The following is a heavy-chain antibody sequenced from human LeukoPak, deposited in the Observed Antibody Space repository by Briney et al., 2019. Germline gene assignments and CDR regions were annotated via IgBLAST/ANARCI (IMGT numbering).Heavy chain of an antibody. V-gene: IGHV4-61*01. CDR1: GGSVSSGSYY. CDR2: IYYSGST. CDR3: ARRVAAAGRGFDY. D-gene: IGHD6-13*01. Sequence: KASETLSLTCTVSGGSVSSGSYYWSWIRQPPGKGLEWIGYIYYSGSTNYNPSLKSRVTISVDTSKNQFSLKLSSVTAADTAVCYCARRVAAAGRGFDYWGQGTLVTVSS. J-gene: IGHJ4*02.